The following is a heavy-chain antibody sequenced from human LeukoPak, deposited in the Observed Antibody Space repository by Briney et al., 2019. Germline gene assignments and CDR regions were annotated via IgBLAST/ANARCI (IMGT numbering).Heavy chain of an antibody. CDR1: GYTFTGYY. J-gene: IGHJ1*01. Sequence: GASVKVSCKASGYTFTGYYMHWVRQAPGQGLEWMGWINPNSGGTNYAQKFQGRVTMTRDTSISTAYMELSRLRSDDTAVYYCARAPNYYDSSGLQHWGQGTLVTVSS. D-gene: IGHD3-22*01. CDR3: ARAPNYYDSSGLQH. V-gene: IGHV1-2*02. CDR2: INPNSGGT.